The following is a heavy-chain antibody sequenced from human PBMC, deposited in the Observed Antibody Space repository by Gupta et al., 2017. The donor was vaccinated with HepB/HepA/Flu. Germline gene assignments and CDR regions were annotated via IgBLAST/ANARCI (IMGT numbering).Heavy chain of an antibody. V-gene: IGHV3-30*04. CDR3: AGDVGQHTVGPHFHF. J-gene: IGHJ4*02. D-gene: IGHD1-26*01. CDR1: EFDFKNCA. CDR2: LSHDGNID. Sequence: SGGGVARPGTSLRLSCAASEFDFKNCALYWVRQDPGERLEWVAGLSHDGNIDFYAESVKGRFTTSRDNFNQILYLDLRDLRLEDSAIYYCAGDVGQHTVGPHFHFWGQGTLVTVSS.